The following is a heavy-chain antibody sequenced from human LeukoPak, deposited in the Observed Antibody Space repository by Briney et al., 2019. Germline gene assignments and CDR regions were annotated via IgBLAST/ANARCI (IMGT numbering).Heavy chain of an antibody. J-gene: IGHJ6*03. CDR2: INHSGST. CDR3: ARVGGHTALYYYYYYMDV. Sequence: SETLSLTCAVYGVSFSGYYWSWIRQPPGKGLEWIGEINHSGSTNYNPSLKSRVTISVDTSKNQFSLKLSSVTAADTAVYYCARVGGHTALYYYYYYMDVWGKGTTVTVSS. CDR1: GVSFSGYY. V-gene: IGHV4-34*01. D-gene: IGHD5-18*01.